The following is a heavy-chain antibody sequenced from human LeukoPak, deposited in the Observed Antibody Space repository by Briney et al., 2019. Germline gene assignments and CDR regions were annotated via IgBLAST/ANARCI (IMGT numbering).Heavy chain of an antibody. D-gene: IGHD2-15*01. CDR1: GYTVTDYF. CDR2: INPNSGGT. CDR3: AREDCSGGSCYSDY. Sequence: ASVKVSCKASGYTVTDYFMHWVRQAPGQGLEWMGWINPNSGGTNYVQKFQGRVTMTRDTSISTTYMELSRLRSADTAVYYCAREDCSGGSCYSDYWGQGTLVTVSS. V-gene: IGHV1-2*02. J-gene: IGHJ4*02.